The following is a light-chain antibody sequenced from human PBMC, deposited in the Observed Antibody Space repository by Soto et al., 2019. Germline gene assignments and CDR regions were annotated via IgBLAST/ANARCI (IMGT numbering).Light chain of an antibody. J-gene: IGKJ2*01. CDR2: GAS. V-gene: IGKV3-15*01. CDR3: QHYNNWPFA. Sequence: DIVMTQSPATLSVSPGDRATLSCRASQTVYTNLAWYQQKPGQAPRLLIYGASARAAGIPDRFSGSGSGTEFTLTISSLQSEDFAVYYCQHYNNWPFAFGQGTKLEIK. CDR1: QTVYTN.